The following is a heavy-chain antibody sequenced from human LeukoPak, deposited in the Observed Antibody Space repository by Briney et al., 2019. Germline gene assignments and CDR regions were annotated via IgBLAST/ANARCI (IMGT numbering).Heavy chain of an antibody. J-gene: IGHJ4*02. D-gene: IGHD1-1*01. Sequence: SETLSLTCTVSGASISSGGYFWGWIRQHPWKGLEWMGYFFYSGSTYYNPSLKSRVTISVDTSKNQISLKLSSVTAADTAVYYCARAPGSAYNAYYFDFWGQGTLVTVSS. CDR1: GASISSGGYF. CDR2: FFYSGST. CDR3: ARAPGSAYNAYYFDF. V-gene: IGHV4-31*03.